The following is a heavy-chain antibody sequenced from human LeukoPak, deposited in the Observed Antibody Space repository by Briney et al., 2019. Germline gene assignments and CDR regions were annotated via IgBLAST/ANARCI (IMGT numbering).Heavy chain of an antibody. J-gene: IGHJ4*02. Sequence: PSETLSLTCTVSGYSISSGYYWGWIRQPPGKGLEWIGSIYHSGSTYYNPSLKSRVTISVDTSKNQFSLKLSSVTAADTAVYYCARENYGSGSYYNPPFDYWGQGTLVTVSS. CDR2: IYHSGST. V-gene: IGHV4-38-2*02. D-gene: IGHD3-10*01. CDR3: ARENYGSGSYYNPPFDY. CDR1: GYSISSGYY.